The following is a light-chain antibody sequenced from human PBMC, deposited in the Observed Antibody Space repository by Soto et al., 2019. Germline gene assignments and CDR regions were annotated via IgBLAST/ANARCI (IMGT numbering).Light chain of an antibody. CDR3: SSYTSSSTLYV. J-gene: IGLJ1*01. CDR2: EVS. Sequence: VLTHPASVSGPPGQSITISCTGTSSDVGGYNYVSWYQQHPGKAPKLMIYEVSNRPSGVSNRFSGSKSGNTASLTISGLQAEDEADYYCSSYTSSSTLYVFGTGTRSPS. CDR1: SSDVGGYNY. V-gene: IGLV2-14*01.